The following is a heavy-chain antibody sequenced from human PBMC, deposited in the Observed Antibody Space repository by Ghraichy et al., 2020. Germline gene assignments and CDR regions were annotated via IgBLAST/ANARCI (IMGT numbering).Heavy chain of an antibody. D-gene: IGHD2-8*01. CDR2: IYWNDDK. Sequence: SGPTLVKPTQTLTLTCTFSGFSLSTNGVGVGWIRQPPGKAPEWLALIYWNDDKRYSPSLKSRLTITKDTSKNQVVLTMTNMDPVDTATYYCAHRPGLFLMAGTDAFDIWGQGTMVTVSS. V-gene: IGHV2-5*01. J-gene: IGHJ3*02. CDR1: GFSLSTNGVG. CDR3: AHRPGLFLMAGTDAFDI.